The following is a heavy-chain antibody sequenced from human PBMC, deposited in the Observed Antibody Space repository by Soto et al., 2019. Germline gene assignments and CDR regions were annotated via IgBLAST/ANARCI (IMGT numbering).Heavy chain of an antibody. D-gene: IGHD2-2*01. CDR2: IKQDGSEK. CDR3: ARERVWRVVVPANYYYYYMDV. Sequence: GGSLRLSCAASGITFSGYWMSWVRQAPGKGLEWVANIKQDGSEKYYVDSVKGRFTISRDNAKNSLYLQMNSLRAEDTAVYYCARERVWRVVVPANYYYYYMDVWGKGTTVTVSS. CDR1: GITFSGYW. J-gene: IGHJ6*03. V-gene: IGHV3-7*01.